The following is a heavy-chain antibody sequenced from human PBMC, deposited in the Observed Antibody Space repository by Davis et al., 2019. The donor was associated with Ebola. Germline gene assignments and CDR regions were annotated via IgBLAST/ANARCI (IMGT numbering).Heavy chain of an antibody. J-gene: IGHJ4*02. CDR3: ARGGVGATVGIDY. Sequence: PGGSLRLSCAASGFTFSSYAMHWVRQAPGKGLEYVSAISSNGGSTYYANSVKGRFTISRDNSKNTLYLQMGSLRAEDMAVYYCARGGVGATVGIDYWGQGTLVTVSS. V-gene: IGHV3-64*01. D-gene: IGHD1-26*01. CDR2: ISSNGGST. CDR1: GFTFSSYA.